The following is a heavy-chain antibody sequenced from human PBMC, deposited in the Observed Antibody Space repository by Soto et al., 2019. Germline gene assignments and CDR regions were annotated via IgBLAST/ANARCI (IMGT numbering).Heavy chain of an antibody. CDR3: ARESNKDSSSSGDDAFDI. V-gene: IGHV1-46*01. Sequence: QVQLVQSGAEVKKPGASVKVSCKASGYTFTSYYMHWVRQAPGQGLEWMGIINPSGGSTSSAQKFQGRVTMTRDTSTSTVYMELSSLRSEDTAVYYCARESNKDSSSSGDDAFDIWGQGTMATVSS. J-gene: IGHJ3*02. CDR2: INPSGGST. D-gene: IGHD6-6*01. CDR1: GYTFTSYY.